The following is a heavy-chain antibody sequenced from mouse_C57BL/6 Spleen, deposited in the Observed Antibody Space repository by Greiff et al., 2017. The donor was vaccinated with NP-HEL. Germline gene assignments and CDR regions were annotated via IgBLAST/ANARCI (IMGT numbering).Heavy chain of an antibody. CDR1: GYTFTSYW. CDR3: ARRDSNYEESAMDY. D-gene: IGHD2-5*01. V-gene: IGHV1-50*01. CDR2: IDPSDSYT. J-gene: IGHJ4*01. Sequence: QVQLQQPGAELVKPGASVKLSCKASGYTFTSYWMQWVKQRPGQGLEWIGEIDPSDSYTNYNQKFKGKATLTVDTSSSTAYMQLSSLTSEDSAVYYCARRDSNYEESAMDYWGQGTSVTVSS.